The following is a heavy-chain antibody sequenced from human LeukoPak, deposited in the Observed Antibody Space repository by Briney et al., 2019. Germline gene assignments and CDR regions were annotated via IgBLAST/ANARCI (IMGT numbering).Heavy chain of an antibody. Sequence: GGSLRLSCAASGFTFSSYAMSWVRQGPGKGLEWVSEISGSGGIRYYADSVKGRFTISRDNSKNTLYLQMNSLRAEDTAVYYCAKVARYSSGWYGDYFDYWGQGTLVTVSS. J-gene: IGHJ4*02. V-gene: IGHV3-23*01. CDR3: AKVARYSSGWYGDYFDY. D-gene: IGHD6-19*01. CDR2: ISGSGGIR. CDR1: GFTFSSYA.